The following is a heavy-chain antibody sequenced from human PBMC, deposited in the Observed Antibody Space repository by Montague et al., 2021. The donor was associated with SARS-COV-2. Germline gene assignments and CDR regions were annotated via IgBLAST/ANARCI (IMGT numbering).Heavy chain of an antibody. V-gene: IGHV4-59*01. CDR1: GGSISSYY. D-gene: IGHD2-2*01. Sequence: SETLSLTCNVSGGSISSYYWSWIRQPPGRGLQWIGYISYSGSTNYNPSLKSRVTITVDTSKTRFTQRLSSVPAADTAAYYCANFRRTQLLFGTLYYGMDVWGQGTLVTVSS. CDR3: ANFRRTQLLFGTLYYGMDV. J-gene: IGHJ6*02. CDR2: ISYSGST.